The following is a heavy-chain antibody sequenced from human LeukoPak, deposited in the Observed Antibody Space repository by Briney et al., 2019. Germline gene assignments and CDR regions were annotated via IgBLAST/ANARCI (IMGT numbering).Heavy chain of an antibody. CDR1: GYTYTGYY. CDR2: INPNSGGP. V-gene: IGHV1-2*02. Sequence: SVTVSCKASGYTYTGYYIHWVRQAPGQGLEWMGWINPNSGGPHYAHKFQGRVTMTRDTSISTAYMELSTLRSDDTAVYYCARGEADIVVVPAAIIRDFWGQGTLVTVSS. J-gene: IGHJ4*02. D-gene: IGHD2-2*01. CDR3: ARGEADIVVVPAAIIRDF.